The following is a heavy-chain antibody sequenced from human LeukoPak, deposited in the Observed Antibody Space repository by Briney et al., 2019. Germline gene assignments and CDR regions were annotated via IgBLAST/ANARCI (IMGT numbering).Heavy chain of an antibody. J-gene: IGHJ5*02. V-gene: IGHV4-30-2*01. CDR1: GGSISSGGYS. Sequence: PSQTLSLTCAVSGGSISSGGYSWSWIRQPPGKGLEWIGYIYHSGSTYYNPSLKSRVTISVDRSKNQFSLKLSSVTAADTAVYYCARAEMLPDNWFDPWGQGTLVTVSS. CDR2: IYHSGST. D-gene: IGHD1-14*01. CDR3: ARAEMLPDNWFDP.